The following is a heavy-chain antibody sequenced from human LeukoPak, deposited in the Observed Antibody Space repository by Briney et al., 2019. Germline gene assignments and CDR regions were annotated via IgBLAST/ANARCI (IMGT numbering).Heavy chain of an antibody. D-gene: IGHD7-27*01. J-gene: IGHJ3*02. CDR3: AGGTGDGAFEI. V-gene: IGHV1-2*02. Sequence: ASVKVSCKASGYTFTGYYMHWVRQAPGQGLEWMGWINPNSGGTNYAQKFQGRVTITRDTSASTAYMELSSLRCEDTAVYYCAGGTGDGAFEIWGQGTKVTVSS. CDR2: INPNSGGT. CDR1: GYTFTGYY.